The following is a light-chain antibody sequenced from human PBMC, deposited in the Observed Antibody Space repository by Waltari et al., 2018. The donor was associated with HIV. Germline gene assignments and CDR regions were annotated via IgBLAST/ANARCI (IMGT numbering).Light chain of an antibody. Sequence: QSALTQHPSASGSPGQSVTISCSGTSSDVGGYNYVSWYQRHPGKAPKLLIYEVIKRPSGVPDRFFGSKSGNTASLTVSGLQAEDEADYYCSSYAGNYNLVFGGGTKLTVL. V-gene: IGLV2-8*01. CDR1: SSDVGGYNY. J-gene: IGLJ3*02. CDR2: EVI. CDR3: SSYAGNYNLV.